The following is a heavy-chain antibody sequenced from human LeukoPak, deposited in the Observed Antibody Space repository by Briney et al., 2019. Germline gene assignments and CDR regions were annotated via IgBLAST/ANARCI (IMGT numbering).Heavy chain of an antibody. CDR1: GFSVSSNY. CDR3: ARKGSGYRQFRGDYYYGMDV. CDR2: ISSGSSTI. D-gene: IGHD3-10*01. Sequence: PGGSLRLSCVVSGFSVSSNYMNWVRQAPGKGLEWLSYISSGSSTIYYADSVKGRFTISRDNAKNSLYLQMNSLRDEDTAVYYCARKGSGYRQFRGDYYYGMDVWGQGTTVTVSS. V-gene: IGHV3-48*02. J-gene: IGHJ6*02.